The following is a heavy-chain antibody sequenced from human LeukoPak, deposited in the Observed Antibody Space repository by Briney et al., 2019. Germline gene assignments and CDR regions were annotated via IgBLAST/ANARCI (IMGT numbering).Heavy chain of an antibody. J-gene: IGHJ4*02. CDR1: GGTFSSYA. D-gene: IGHD2-15*01. V-gene: IGHV1-69*04. CDR3: ARWVAATPYYFDY. Sequence: ASVKVSCKASGGTFSSYAISWVRQAPGQGLEWMGRIIPILGIANYAQKFRGRVTITADKSTSTAYMELSSLRSEDTAVYYCARWVAATPYYFDYWGQGTLVTVSS. CDR2: IIPILGIA.